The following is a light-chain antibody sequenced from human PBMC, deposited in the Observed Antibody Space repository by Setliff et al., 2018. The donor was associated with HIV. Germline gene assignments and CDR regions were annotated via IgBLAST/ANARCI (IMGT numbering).Light chain of an antibody. V-gene: IGKV3-15*01. J-gene: IGKJ1*01. CDR1: QSISNY. CDR3: QQYNYRPPWT. Sequence: EIVMTQSPDTLSVSPGERVTLSCRASQSISNYLAWYQQKPGQTPTLLIYDASSRVSGISDRFSGSGSGTEFTLTISSLQTEDFAVYYCQQYNYRPPWTFGQGTKVDIK. CDR2: DAS.